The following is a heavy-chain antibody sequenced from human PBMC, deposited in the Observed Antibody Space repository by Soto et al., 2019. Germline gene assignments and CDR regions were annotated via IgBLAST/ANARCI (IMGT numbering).Heavy chain of an antibody. D-gene: IGHD2-15*01. J-gene: IGHJ5*02. CDR2: IAHNGST. CDR1: GYPITIGFY. CDR3: ARGGELGYCTGGSCFSFDP. V-gene: IGHV4-38-2*01. Sequence: SETLCVTCAFSGYPITIGFYWGWIRRPPVRGLEWIGRIAHNGSTNYNPSLKSRVTISVDTSKNQLSLRLNTATAADTGVYYCARGGELGYCTGGSCFSFDPWGQGTQVTVSS.